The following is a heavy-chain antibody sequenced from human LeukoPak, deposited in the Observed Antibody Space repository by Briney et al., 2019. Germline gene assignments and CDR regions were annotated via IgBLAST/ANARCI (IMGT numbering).Heavy chain of an antibody. CDR3: ARGVVRYFDY. V-gene: IGHV3-21*01. Sequence: GGSLRLSCAASGFTFSGYSMNWVRQAPGKGLEWVSSISSSISYIYYADSVKGRFTISRDNAKNSLYLQMNSLRAEDTAVYYCARGVVRYFDYWGQGALVTVSS. CDR1: GFTFSGYS. CDR2: ISSSISYI. J-gene: IGHJ4*02. D-gene: IGHD3-3*01.